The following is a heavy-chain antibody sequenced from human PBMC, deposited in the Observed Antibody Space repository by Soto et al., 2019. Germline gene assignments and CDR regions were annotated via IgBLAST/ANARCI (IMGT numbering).Heavy chain of an antibody. CDR2: IYYSGST. CDR3: AKSGSKFGYYYGMDV. Sequence: SETLSLTCTVSGGSISSGDYYWSWIRQPPGKGLEWIGYIYYSGSTYYNPSLKSRVTISVDTSKNQFSLKLSSVTAADTAVYYCAKSGSKFGYYYGMDVWGQGTTVTV. J-gene: IGHJ6*02. CDR1: GGSISSGDYY. V-gene: IGHV4-30-4*01. D-gene: IGHD3-16*01.